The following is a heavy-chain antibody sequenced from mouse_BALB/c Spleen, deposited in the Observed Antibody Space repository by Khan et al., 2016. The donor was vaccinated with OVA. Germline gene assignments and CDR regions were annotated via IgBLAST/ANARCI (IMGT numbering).Heavy chain of an antibody. D-gene: IGHD1-3*01. CDR3: ARKCLGGYFDY. J-gene: IGHJ2*01. CDR1: GYTFINYW. CDR2: INPSTGYT. V-gene: IGHV1-7*01. Sequence: VELVESGAELAKPGASVKMSCKASGYTFINYWILWVKQRPGQGLEWIGYINPSTGYTEYNQNFKDKATLTADKSSSTAYMQLSSLTSEDTAVYYCARKCLGGYFDYWGQGTTLTVSS.